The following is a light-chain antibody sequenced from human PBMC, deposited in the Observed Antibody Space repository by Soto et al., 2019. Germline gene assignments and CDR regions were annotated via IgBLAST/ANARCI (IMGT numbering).Light chain of an antibody. J-gene: IGKJ1*01. Sequence: EIVLTQSPATLSVSPGERATLSCRASQSVSSKLAWYLQQPGQAPRLLIYDASKRATGIPARFSGSGSGTDFTLTISSLEPEDFVVYYCQQRSNWPPTFGQGTKVDI. CDR2: DAS. CDR3: QQRSNWPPT. V-gene: IGKV3-11*01. CDR1: QSVSSK.